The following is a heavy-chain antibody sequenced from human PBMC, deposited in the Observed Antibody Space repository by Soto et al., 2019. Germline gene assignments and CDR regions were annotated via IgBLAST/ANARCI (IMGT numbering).Heavy chain of an antibody. Sequence: GGSLRLSCAASGFTFSSYAMSWVRQAPGKGLEWVLAISGSGGSTYYADSVKGRFTISRDNSKNTLYLQMNSLRAEDTAVYYCAKTPLSTVTMYYFDYWGQGTLVTVSS. CDR2: ISGSGGST. J-gene: IGHJ4*02. CDR1: GFTFSSYA. V-gene: IGHV3-23*01. CDR3: AKTPLSTVTMYYFDY. D-gene: IGHD4-17*01.